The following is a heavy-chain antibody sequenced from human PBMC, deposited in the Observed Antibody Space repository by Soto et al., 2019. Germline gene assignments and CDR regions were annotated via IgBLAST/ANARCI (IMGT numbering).Heavy chain of an antibody. Sequence: PSETLSLTCAVYGGSFSGYYWSWIRQPPGKGLEWIGEINHSGSTNYNPSLKSRVTISVDTSKNQFSLKLSSVTAADTAVYYCARGARSSSWYFGGYYYYGMDVWGQGTTVTVSS. CDR3: ARGARSSSWYFGGYYYYGMDV. CDR2: INHSGST. J-gene: IGHJ6*02. CDR1: GGSFSGYY. D-gene: IGHD6-13*01. V-gene: IGHV4-34*01.